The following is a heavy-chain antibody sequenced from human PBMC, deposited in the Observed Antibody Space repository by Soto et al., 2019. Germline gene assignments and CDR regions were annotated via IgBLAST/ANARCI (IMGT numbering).Heavy chain of an antibody. CDR3: ARGGSIAVAGTRKAGYYYGMDV. J-gene: IGHJ6*02. Sequence: GSLRLSCAASGFSINSNHMSWVRQPPGKGLEWIGEIYHSGSTNYNPSLKSRVTISVDKSKNQFSLKLSSVTAADTAVYYCARGGSIAVAGTRKAGYYYGMDVWGQGTTVTVSS. CDR2: IYHSGST. D-gene: IGHD6-19*01. CDR1: GFSINSNH. V-gene: IGHV4-4*02.